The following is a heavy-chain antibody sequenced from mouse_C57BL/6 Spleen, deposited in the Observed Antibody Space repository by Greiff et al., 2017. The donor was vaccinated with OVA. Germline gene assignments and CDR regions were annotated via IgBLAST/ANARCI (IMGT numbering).Heavy chain of an antibody. CDR3: ARGRITGGAWFAD. CDR2: ISYSGST. Sequence: EVKLMESGPGMVKPSQSLSLTCTVTGYSITSGYDWHWIRHFPGNKLEWMGYISYSGSTNYNPSLKSRISITHDTSKNHFFLKLNSVTTEDTATYYCARGRITGGAWFADWGQGTLVTVSA. D-gene: IGHD2-4*01. CDR1: GYSITSGYD. V-gene: IGHV3-1*01. J-gene: IGHJ3*01.